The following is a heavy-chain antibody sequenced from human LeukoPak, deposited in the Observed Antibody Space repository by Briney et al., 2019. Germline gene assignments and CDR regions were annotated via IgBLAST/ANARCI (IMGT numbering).Heavy chain of an antibody. J-gene: IGHJ4*02. CDR3: ATAPSRGQTAMAIENDY. CDR2: FDPEDGET. V-gene: IGHV1-24*01. D-gene: IGHD5-18*01. Sequence: ASVKVSCKASGYTFTSYYMHWVRQAPGKGLEWMGGFDPEDGETIYAQKFQGRVTMTEDTSTNTAYMELSSLRSEDTAVYYCATAPSRGQTAMAIENDYWGQGTLVTVSS. CDR1: GYTFTSYY.